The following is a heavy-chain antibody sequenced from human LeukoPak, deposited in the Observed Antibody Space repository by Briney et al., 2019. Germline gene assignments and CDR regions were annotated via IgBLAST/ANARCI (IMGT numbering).Heavy chain of an antibody. J-gene: IGHJ4*02. V-gene: IGHV4-39*01. CDR3: ARHVYNYGEYYFDY. CDR2: IYYSGST. D-gene: IGHD5-18*01. CDR1: GGSISSSTYY. Sequence: PSETLSLTCTVSGGSISSSTYYWGWIRQPPGKGLEWIRTIYYSGSTYYNPSLKIRVTISVDTSKNQFSLKLRSVTSADAAVYYCARHVYNYGEYYFDYWGQGTLVTVSS.